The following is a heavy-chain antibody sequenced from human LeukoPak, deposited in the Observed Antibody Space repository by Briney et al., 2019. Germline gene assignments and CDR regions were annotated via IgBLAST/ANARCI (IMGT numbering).Heavy chain of an antibody. CDR1: GGSISSYY. J-gene: IGHJ1*01. V-gene: IGHV4-59*01. Sequence: PSETLSLTCTVSGGSISSYYWSWVRQPPGKGLEWIGYIYYTGSTNYNPSLKSRITISLDTSKNQFSLKLTSVTAADTAVYYCARDNYYDSSGYYPAEYFQEWGQGTLVTV. D-gene: IGHD3-22*01. CDR2: IYYTGST. CDR3: ARDNYYDSSGYYPAEYFQE.